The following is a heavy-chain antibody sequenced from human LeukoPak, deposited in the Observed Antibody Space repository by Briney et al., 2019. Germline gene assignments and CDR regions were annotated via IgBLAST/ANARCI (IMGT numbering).Heavy chain of an antibody. J-gene: IGHJ3*02. V-gene: IGHV3-53*01. CDR1: GFTVSSNY. D-gene: IGHD5-12*01. Sequence: GGSLRLSCAASGFTVSSNYMSWVRQAPGKGLEWVSVIYSGGSTYYADSVKGRFTISRDNSKNTLYLQMNSLRAEDTAVYYCAREGYSGYDFGAFDIWGQGTMVTVSS. CDR2: IYSGGST. CDR3: AREGYSGYDFGAFDI.